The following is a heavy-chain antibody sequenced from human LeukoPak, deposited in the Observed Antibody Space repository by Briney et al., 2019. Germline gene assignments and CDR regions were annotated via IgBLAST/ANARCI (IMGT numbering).Heavy chain of an antibody. J-gene: IGHJ6*03. CDR1: GYTFTRYG. CDR2: ISGSNGNT. D-gene: IGHD6-19*01. Sequence: GASVKVSCKAFGYTFTRYGVSWVRQAPGQGLEWIGWISGSNGNTNYAQNFQGRVTMTTDSSTSTAYMELRSLRSDDTAVYYCARGRRIAVAGTAFYYYYMDVWGKGTTVTVSS. V-gene: IGHV1-18*01. CDR3: ARGRRIAVAGTAFYYYYMDV.